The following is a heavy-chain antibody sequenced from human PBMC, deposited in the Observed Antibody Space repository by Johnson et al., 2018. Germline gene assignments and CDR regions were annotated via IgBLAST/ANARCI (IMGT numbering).Heavy chain of an antibody. CDR1: GFTFSSYS. V-gene: IGHV3-48*04. Sequence: VQLVQSGGGLVQPGGSLRLSCAASGFTFSSYSMNWVRQAPGKGLAWVSYISSSGSTIYYADSVKGRFSISRDNAKDSLYLQRNSLRAEDTAVYYCERAPPRIAGAGAGEEGWFDPWGQGTLVTVSS. CDR3: ERAPPRIAGAGAGEEGWFDP. CDR2: ISSSGSTI. D-gene: IGHD6-19*01. J-gene: IGHJ5*02.